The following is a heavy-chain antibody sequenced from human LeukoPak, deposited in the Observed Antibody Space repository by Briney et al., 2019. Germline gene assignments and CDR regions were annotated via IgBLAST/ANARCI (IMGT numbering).Heavy chain of an antibody. CDR1: GGSISSGGYY. D-gene: IGHD5-12*01. Sequence: SETLSLTCTVSGGSISSGGYYWSWIRQHPGKGLEWIGYIYYSGSTYYNPSLKSRVTISVDTSKNQFSLKLSSVTAADTAVYYCARRGYSGYDDYWGQGTLVTVSS. CDR2: IYYSGST. J-gene: IGHJ4*02. CDR3: ARRGYSGYDDY. V-gene: IGHV4-31*03.